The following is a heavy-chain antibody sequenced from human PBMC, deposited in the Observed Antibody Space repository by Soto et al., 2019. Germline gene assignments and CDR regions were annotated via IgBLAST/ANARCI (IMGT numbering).Heavy chain of an antibody. CDR3: ARRTTVTTTYYYGIDV. D-gene: IGHD4-4*01. Sequence: GESLKISCKGSGYSFTSYWISWVRQMPGKGLEWMGRIDPSDSYTNYSPSFQGHVTISADKSISTAYLQWSSLKASDTAMYYCARRTTVTTTYYYGIDVWGQGTTVTVSS. CDR1: GYSFTSYW. V-gene: IGHV5-10-1*01. CDR2: IDPSDSYT. J-gene: IGHJ6*02.